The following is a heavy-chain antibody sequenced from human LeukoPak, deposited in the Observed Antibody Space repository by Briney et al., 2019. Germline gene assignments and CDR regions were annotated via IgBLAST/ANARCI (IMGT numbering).Heavy chain of an antibody. D-gene: IGHD2-8*01. CDR3: ARGSGWYCSNGVCYTGDFDY. V-gene: IGHV3-74*01. J-gene: IGHJ4*02. CDR2: VSNDGGGT. Sequence: GGSRRLSCAASGFTFSNYWMHWVRQAPGKGLVWVSRVSNDGGGTIYADSVKGRFTISRDNAKNTLYLQMNSLRAEDTAVYYCARGSGWYCSNGVCYTGDFDYWGRGALVTVSS. CDR1: GFTFSNYW.